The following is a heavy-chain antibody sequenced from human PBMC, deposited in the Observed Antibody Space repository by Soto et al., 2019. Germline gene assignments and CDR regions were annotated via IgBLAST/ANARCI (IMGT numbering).Heavy chain of an antibody. D-gene: IGHD3-10*01. J-gene: IGHJ6*02. CDR2: IYYSGST. Sequence: SETLSLTCTVSRGSISSYYWSWIRQPPGQGLEWIGYIYYSGSTNYNPSLKSRVTISVDTSKNQFSLKLSSVTAADTAVYYCARLGITLVRGAIERYYYYYGMDVWGQGTAVT. CDR3: ARLGITLVRGAIERYYYYYGMDV. V-gene: IGHV4-59*08. CDR1: RGSISSYY.